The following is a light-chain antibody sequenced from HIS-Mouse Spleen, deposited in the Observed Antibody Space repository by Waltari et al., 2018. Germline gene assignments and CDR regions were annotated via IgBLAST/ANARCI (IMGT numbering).Light chain of an antibody. CDR2: EVS. CDR1: SSDVVGYNY. V-gene: IGLV2-11*01. Sequence: QSALTQPRSVSGSPGQSVTISCTGTSSDVVGYNYVSWYQQHPGKAPKLMIYEVSKRPSGVPDRFSGSKSGNTASLTISGLQAEDEADYYCCSYAGSYTGVFGTGTKVTVL. CDR3: CSYAGSYTGV. J-gene: IGLJ1*01.